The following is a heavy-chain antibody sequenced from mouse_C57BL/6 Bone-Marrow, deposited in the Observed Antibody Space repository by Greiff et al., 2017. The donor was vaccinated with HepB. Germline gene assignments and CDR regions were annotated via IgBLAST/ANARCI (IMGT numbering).Heavy chain of an antibody. V-gene: IGHV5-6*02. J-gene: IGHJ2*01. Sequence: EVMLVESGGDLVKPGGSLKLSCAASGFTFSSYGMSWVRQTPDKRLEWVATISSGGSYTYYPDSVKGRFTISRDNAKNTLYLQMSSLKSEDTAMYYCARLYYDYDYWGQGTTLTVSS. D-gene: IGHD2-4*01. CDR2: ISSGGSYT. CDR3: ARLYYDYDY. CDR1: GFTFSSYG.